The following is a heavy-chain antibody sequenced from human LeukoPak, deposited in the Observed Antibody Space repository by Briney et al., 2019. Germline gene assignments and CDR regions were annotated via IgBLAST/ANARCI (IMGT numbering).Heavy chain of an antibody. CDR1: GFIFHDYA. J-gene: IGHJ4*02. V-gene: IGHV3-43*02. CDR3: ARRKSGYTYGYIDY. Sequence: VGSLRLSCAASGFIFHDYAMHWVRQAPGKGLEWVSLITGDGVSTFYADSVKGRFTISRDNSKDSLHLQMNSLRTEDTALYYCARRKSGYTYGYIDYWGQGILVTVSS. CDR2: ITGDGVST. D-gene: IGHD5-18*01.